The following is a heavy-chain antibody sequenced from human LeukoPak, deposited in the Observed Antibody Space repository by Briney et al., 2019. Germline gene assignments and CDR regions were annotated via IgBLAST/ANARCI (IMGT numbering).Heavy chain of an antibody. Sequence: GRSLRLSCAASGFTFSNYGMHWVRQAPGKGLEWVAVIWYDGSNKYYAASVKGRFTISRDNSKNTLYLQMNSLRAEDTAVYYCARDVLGFRVAYYFDYWGQGTLVTVSS. CDR3: ARDVLGFRVAYYFDY. V-gene: IGHV3-33*01. CDR2: IWYDGSNK. J-gene: IGHJ4*02. CDR1: GFTFSNYG. D-gene: IGHD3-16*01.